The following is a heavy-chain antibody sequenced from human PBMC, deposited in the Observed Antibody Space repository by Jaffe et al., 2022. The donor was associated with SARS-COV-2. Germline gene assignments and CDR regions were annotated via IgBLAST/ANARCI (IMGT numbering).Heavy chain of an antibody. Sequence: QVQLQQWGAGLLKPSETLSLTCAVYGGSFSGYYWSWIRQPPGKGLEWIGEINHSGSTNYNPSLKSRVTISVDTSKNQFSLKLSSVTAADTAVYYCARTGRYCSSTSCSTSFDYWGQGTLVTVSS. D-gene: IGHD2-2*01. CDR3: ARTGRYCSSTSCSTSFDY. CDR1: GGSFSGYY. CDR2: INHSGST. J-gene: IGHJ4*02. V-gene: IGHV4-34*01.